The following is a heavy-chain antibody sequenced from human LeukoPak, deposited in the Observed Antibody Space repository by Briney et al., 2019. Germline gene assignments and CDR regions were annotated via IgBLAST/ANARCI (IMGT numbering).Heavy chain of an antibody. Sequence: GGSLRLSCAASGFTFSSYAMHWVRQAPGKGLEWVAVISYDGSNKYYADSVKGRFTTSRDNSKNTLYLQMNSLRAEDTAVYYCARGQWLLIHGYWGQGTLVTVSS. CDR3: ARGQWLLIHGY. CDR2: ISYDGSNK. CDR1: GFTFSSYA. J-gene: IGHJ4*02. V-gene: IGHV3-30*04. D-gene: IGHD3-22*01.